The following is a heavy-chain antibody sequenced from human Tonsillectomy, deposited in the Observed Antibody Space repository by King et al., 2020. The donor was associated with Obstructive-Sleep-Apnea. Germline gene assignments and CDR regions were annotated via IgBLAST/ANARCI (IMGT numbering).Heavy chain of an antibody. D-gene: IGHD5-24*01. V-gene: IGHV4-31*03. J-gene: IGHJ6*02. CDR1: GGSISSGGYY. CDR2: IYYSGST. CDR3: ARVSRWLQCPGYYYYGMDV. Sequence: VQLQESGPGLVKPSQTLSLTCTVSGGSISSGGYYWSWIRQHPGKGLEWIGYIYYSGSTYYNPSLKSRVTISVDTSKTQFSLKLSSVTAADTAVYYCARVSRWLQCPGYYYYGMDVWGQGTTVTVSS.